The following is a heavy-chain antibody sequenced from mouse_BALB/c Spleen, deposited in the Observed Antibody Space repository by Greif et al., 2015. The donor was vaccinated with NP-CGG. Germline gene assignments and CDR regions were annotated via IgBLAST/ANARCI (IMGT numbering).Heavy chain of an antibody. CDR2: ISSGSSTI. V-gene: IGHV5-17*02. D-gene: IGHD1-1*01. Sequence: EVKLMESGGGLVQPGGSRKLSCAASGFTFSSFGMHWVRQAPEKGLEWVAYISSGSSTIYYADTVKGRFTISRDNPKNTLFLQMTSLRSEDTAMYYCARTNYGSDYWGQGTTLTVSS. CDR1: GFTFSSFG. J-gene: IGHJ2*01. CDR3: ARTNYGSDY.